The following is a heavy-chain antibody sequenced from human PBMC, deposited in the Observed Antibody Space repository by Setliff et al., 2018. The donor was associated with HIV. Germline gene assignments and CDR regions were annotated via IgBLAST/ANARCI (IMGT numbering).Heavy chain of an antibody. D-gene: IGHD4-4*01. J-gene: IGHJ3*02. CDR3: ARDRSNYVGLDAFDI. CDR2: INPSGGST. CDR1: GYTFTSYG. V-gene: IGHV1-46*01. Sequence: GASVKVSCKASGYTFTSYGMNWVRQAPGQGLEWMGIINPSGGSTSYAQKFQGRVTITRDTLASTAYMELSSLRSDDTAVYYCARDRSNYVGLDAFDIWGQGTMVTVSS.